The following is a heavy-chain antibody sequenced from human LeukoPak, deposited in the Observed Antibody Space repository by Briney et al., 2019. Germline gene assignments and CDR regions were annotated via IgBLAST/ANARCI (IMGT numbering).Heavy chain of an antibody. CDR2: IYHSGST. CDR3: AGAPSSGYSYGYMYYFDY. J-gene: IGHJ4*02. D-gene: IGHD5-18*01. V-gene: IGHV4-30-2*01. CDR1: GGSISSGGYY. Sequence: SETLSLTCTVSGGSISSGGYYWSWIRQPPGKGLEWIGYIYHSGSTYYNPSLKSRVTISVDRSKNQFSLKLSSVTAADTAVYYCAGAPSSGYSYGYMYYFDYWGQGTLVTVSS.